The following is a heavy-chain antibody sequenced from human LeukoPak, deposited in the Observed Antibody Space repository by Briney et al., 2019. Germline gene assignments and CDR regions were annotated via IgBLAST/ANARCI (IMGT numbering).Heavy chain of an antibody. Sequence: GGSLRLSCAASGFSFSRYWMSWVRQAPGKGLEWVANIKQDGSEKNYVESVKGRFTISRDNSKNTLYLQMNSLRAEDTAVYYCAKTRGVAGYDYWGQGTLVTVSS. CDR1: GFSFSRYW. CDR3: AKTRGVAGYDY. D-gene: IGHD6-19*01. CDR2: IKQDGSEK. V-gene: IGHV3-7*03. J-gene: IGHJ4*02.